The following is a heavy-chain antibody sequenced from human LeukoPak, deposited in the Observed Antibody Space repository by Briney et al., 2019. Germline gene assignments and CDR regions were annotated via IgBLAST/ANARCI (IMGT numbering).Heavy chain of an antibody. D-gene: IGHD6-19*01. V-gene: IGHV4-39*07. CDR3: ARYSSGWTERAFDY. J-gene: IGHJ4*02. Sequence: SETLSLTCTVSGGSISSSSYYWGWIRQPPGKGLEWIGSIYYSGSTYYNPSLKSRVTISVDTSKNQFSLKLSSVTAADTAVYYCARYSSGWTERAFDYWGQGTLVTVSS. CDR2: IYYSGST. CDR1: GGSISSSSYY.